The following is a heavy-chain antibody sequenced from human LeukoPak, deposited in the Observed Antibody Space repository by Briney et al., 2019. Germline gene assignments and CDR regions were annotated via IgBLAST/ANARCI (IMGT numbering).Heavy chain of an antibody. V-gene: IGHV4-34*01. CDR1: GESFSGYY. CDR3: ARGGRRRITLFGMVNGFDY. D-gene: IGHD3-3*01. CDR2: INDSGRT. J-gene: IGHJ4*02. Sequence: PSETLSLTCAVYGESFSGYYWTWLRQPPGKGLEWVGEINDSGRTSCNPSLKSRVTISVDTSKNQFSLKLRSVAASDTAVYYCARGGRRRITLFGMVNGFDYWGQGTLVTVSS.